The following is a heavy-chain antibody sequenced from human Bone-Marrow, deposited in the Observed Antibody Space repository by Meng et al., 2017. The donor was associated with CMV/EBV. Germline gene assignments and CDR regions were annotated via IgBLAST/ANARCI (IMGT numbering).Heavy chain of an antibody. Sequence: GESLKISCAASGFTFSSYSMNWVRQAPGKGLEWVSSISSSSSYIYYADSVKGRFTISRDNAKNSLYLQMNSLRAEDTAVYYCARGFITIFGVVNYWGQGILVPVSS. D-gene: IGHD3-3*01. J-gene: IGHJ4*02. CDR1: GFTFSSYS. V-gene: IGHV3-21*01. CDR2: ISSSSSYI. CDR3: ARGFITIFGVVNY.